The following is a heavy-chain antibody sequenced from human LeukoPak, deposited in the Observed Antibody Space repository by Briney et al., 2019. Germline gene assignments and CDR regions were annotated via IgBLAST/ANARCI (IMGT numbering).Heavy chain of an antibody. CDR3: ARDPILTGPRAYGMDV. Sequence: PSETLSLTCTVSGGSISSGDYYWSWIRQPPGKGLEWIGYIYYSGSTYYNPSLKSRVTISVDTSKNQFSLKLSSVTAADTAVYYCARDPILTGPRAYGMDVWGQGTTVTVSS. J-gene: IGHJ6*02. D-gene: IGHD3-9*01. CDR1: GGSISSGDYY. V-gene: IGHV4-30-4*01. CDR2: IYYSGST.